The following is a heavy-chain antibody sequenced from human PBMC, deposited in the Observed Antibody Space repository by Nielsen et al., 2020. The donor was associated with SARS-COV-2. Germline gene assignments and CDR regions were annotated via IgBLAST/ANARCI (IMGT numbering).Heavy chain of an antibody. D-gene: IGHD6-13*01. CDR1: GFAFSDYY. Sequence: GGSLRLSCAASGFAFSDYYMSWIRQAPGKGLECVSYISSSSSYTNYADSVKGRFTISRDNAKKSLYLQMNSLRAEDTAVYYCARGGSSSWYNWFDPWGQGTLVTVSS. J-gene: IGHJ5*02. CDR3: ARGGSSSWYNWFDP. CDR2: ISSSSSYT. V-gene: IGHV3-11*05.